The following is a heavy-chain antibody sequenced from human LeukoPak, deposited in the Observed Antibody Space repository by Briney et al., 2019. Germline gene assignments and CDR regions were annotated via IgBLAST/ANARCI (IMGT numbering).Heavy chain of an antibody. CDR1: GSNFNTYY. J-gene: IGHJ4*02. D-gene: IGHD3-10*01. CDR3: ATDRQPSRYLGLWS. Sequence: GGSLRLSCTASGSNFNTYYMSWVRRAPGEGLEWAANIGQDGNEKNYVDSVKGRFTISRDNAKNSVFLQMNSLRAEDTAVYYCATDRQPSRYLGLWSWGPGTRVTVS. CDR2: IGQDGNEK. V-gene: IGHV3-7*01.